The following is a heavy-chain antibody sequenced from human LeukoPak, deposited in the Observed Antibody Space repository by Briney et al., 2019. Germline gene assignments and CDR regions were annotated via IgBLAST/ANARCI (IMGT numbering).Heavy chain of an antibody. D-gene: IGHD3-10*01. CDR2: IYYSGST. V-gene: IGHV4-30-4*01. CDR3: ARLPYEPYGSGSYKDY. J-gene: IGHJ4*02. Sequence: PSETLSLTCTVSGGSISSGDYYWSWIRQPPGKGLEWIGYIYYSGSTYYNPSLKSRVTISVDTSKNQFSLELSSVTAADTAVYYCARLPYEPYGSGSYKDYWGQGTLVTVSS. CDR1: GGSISSGDYY.